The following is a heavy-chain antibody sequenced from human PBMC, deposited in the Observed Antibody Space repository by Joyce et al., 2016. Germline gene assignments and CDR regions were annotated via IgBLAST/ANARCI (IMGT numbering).Heavy chain of an antibody. CDR2: TYYDEEKQ. D-gene: IGHD5-24*01. Sequence: QIQLVESGGGVVQPGKSLSLSCTASGFTLINSIVHWVRQTPGKGLEWVAVTYYDEEKQFDGDSGKGRFTISKDTSKNTLYLQMTGLRVEDTAVYYCARNLQSPGTIAFDIWGQGTAVTVSS. J-gene: IGHJ3*02. V-gene: IGHV3-33*01. CDR3: ARNLQSPGTIAFDI. CDR1: GFTLINSI.